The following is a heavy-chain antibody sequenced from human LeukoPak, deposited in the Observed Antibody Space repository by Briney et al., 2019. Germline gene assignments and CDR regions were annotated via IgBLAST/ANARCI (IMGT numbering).Heavy chain of an antibody. V-gene: IGHV4-30-2*01. CDR1: GGSISSGGYY. CDR3: ARVTSDFWSTADLYYFDY. CDR2: IYHSGST. Sequence: SETLSLTCTVSGGSISSGGYYWSWIRQPPGKGLEWIGYIYHSGSTYYNPSLKSRVTISVDRSKNQFSLKLNSVTAADTAVYYCARVTSDFWSTADLYYFDYWGQGTLVTVSS. J-gene: IGHJ4*02. D-gene: IGHD3-3*01.